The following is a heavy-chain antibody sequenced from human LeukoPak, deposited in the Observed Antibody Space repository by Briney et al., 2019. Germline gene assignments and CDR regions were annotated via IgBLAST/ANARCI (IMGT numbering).Heavy chain of an antibody. D-gene: IGHD6-19*01. CDR2: IYPGDSDT. CDR1: GYSFTNHW. Sequence: GESLKISCKGSGYSFTNHWIGWVRQMPGKGLEWMGIIYPGDSDTRYSPSFQGQVTISTDKSISTAYLQWSGLKASDTAMYYCARHLGSSGWHAFDIWGQGTMVTVSS. V-gene: IGHV5-51*01. J-gene: IGHJ3*02. CDR3: ARHLGSSGWHAFDI.